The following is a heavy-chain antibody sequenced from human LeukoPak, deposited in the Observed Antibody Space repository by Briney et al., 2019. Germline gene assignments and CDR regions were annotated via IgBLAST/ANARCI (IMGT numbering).Heavy chain of an antibody. Sequence: PGGSLRPSCAASDLTVSSNYMSWVRQAPGKGLQCVSLIYSGDSTYYADSVKGRFTISRDKSKNTLSLQMNSLRAEDTAVYYCARLTVTTTSDYFDYWGQGTLVTVSP. CDR3: ARLTVTTTSDYFDY. J-gene: IGHJ4*02. CDR2: IYSGDST. V-gene: IGHV3-53*01. CDR1: DLTVSSNY. D-gene: IGHD4-17*01.